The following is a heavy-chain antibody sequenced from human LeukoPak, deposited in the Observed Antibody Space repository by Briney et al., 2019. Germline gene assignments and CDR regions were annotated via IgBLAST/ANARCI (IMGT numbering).Heavy chain of an antibody. V-gene: IGHV4-34*01. Sequence: SETLSLTCAVFGGSLSGRYWSWIRQPPGKGLEWIGEINHSGSTNYNPSLKSRVTISLDTSKNQFSLEMSSATAADTAIYYCAAQWLGRHAFDIWGQGTMVTVSS. CDR1: GGSLSGRY. D-gene: IGHD6-19*01. CDR2: INHSGST. CDR3: AAQWLGRHAFDI. J-gene: IGHJ3*02.